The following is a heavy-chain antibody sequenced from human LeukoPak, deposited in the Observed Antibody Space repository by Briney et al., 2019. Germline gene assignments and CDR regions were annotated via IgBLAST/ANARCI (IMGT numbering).Heavy chain of an antibody. CDR1: GFTFSSYA. D-gene: IGHD4-23*01. Sequence: PGGSLRLSCAASGFTFSSYAMSWVRQAPGKGLEWVSAISGSGGSTYYADSVKGRFTISRDNSKNTLYLQMNRLRAEDTAVYYCAKAGYGGTSGRNYFDYWGQGTLVTVSS. V-gene: IGHV3-23*01. CDR3: AKAGYGGTSGRNYFDY. J-gene: IGHJ4*02. CDR2: ISGSGGST.